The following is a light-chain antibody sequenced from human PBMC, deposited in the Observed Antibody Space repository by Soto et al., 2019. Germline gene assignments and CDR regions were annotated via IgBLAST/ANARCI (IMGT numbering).Light chain of an antibody. CDR2: EVS. CDR1: SSDVGNYKY. Sequence: ALTQPASVSGSPGQSITISCTGTSSDVGNYKYVSWYQQHPGKAPKLMIYEVSNRPSGVSNRFSGSKSGNTASLTISGLQAEDEIDYYCFSYTSSGTYVFGTGTKVTLL. CDR3: FSYTSSGTYV. J-gene: IGLJ1*01. V-gene: IGLV2-14*01.